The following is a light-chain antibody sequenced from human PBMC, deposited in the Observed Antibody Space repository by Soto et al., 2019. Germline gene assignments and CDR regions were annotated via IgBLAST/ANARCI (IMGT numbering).Light chain of an antibody. J-gene: IGKJ1*01. CDR3: QQYGSSPWM. CDR2: GVS. Sequence: EIVLTQSPGTPSLSPGERATLSCRASQSVSSGHLAWYQQKPGQAPRLLIYGVSSRATGIPDRFSGSGSGTDFALTISRLEPEDFAVYYCQQYGSSPWMFGQGTKVEI. V-gene: IGKV3-20*01. CDR1: QSVSSGH.